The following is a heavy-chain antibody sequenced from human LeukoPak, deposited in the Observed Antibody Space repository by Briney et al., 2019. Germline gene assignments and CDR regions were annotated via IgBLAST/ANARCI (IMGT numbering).Heavy chain of an antibody. D-gene: IGHD3-10*01. J-gene: IGHJ4*02. V-gene: IGHV1-2*02. CDR1: GYTFTGYY. CDR2: INPNSGGT. CDR3: ARELLWFGELQFPFDY. Sequence: ASVKVSCKASGYTFTGYYMHWVRQAPGQGLEWMGWINPNSGGTNYAQKFQDRVTMTRDTSISTAYMELSRLRSDDTAVYYCARELLWFGELQFPFDYWGQGTLVTVSS.